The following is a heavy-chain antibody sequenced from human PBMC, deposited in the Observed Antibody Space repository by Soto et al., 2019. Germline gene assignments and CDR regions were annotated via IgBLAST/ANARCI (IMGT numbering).Heavy chain of an antibody. CDR1: GGSISSSSYY. CDR3: ANVPSRVGATSGRFDY. J-gene: IGHJ4*02. D-gene: IGHD1-26*01. V-gene: IGHV4-39*01. Sequence: PSETLSLTCTVSGGSISSSSYYWGWIRQPPGKGLEWIGSIYYSGSTYYNPSLKSRVTISVDTSKNQFSLKLSSVTAADTAVYYCANVPSRVGATSGRFDYWGQGTRVTVSS. CDR2: IYYSGST.